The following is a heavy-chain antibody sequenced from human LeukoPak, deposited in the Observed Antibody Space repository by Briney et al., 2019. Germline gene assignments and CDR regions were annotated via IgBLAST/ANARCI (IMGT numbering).Heavy chain of an antibody. CDR1: GGSISSYY. Sequence: SETLSLTCTVSGGSISSYYWSWIRQPPGKGLEWIGYIYYSGSTNYNPSLKSRVTMSVDTSRNQFSLKVSSVTAADTAVYYCGRARRYSSRPDAFDIWGQGTMVTVSS. J-gene: IGHJ3*02. CDR3: GRARRYSSRPDAFDI. D-gene: IGHD6-13*01. V-gene: IGHV4-59*01. CDR2: IYYSGST.